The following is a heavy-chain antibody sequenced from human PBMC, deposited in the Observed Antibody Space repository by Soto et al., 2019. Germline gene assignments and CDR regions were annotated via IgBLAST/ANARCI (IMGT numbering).Heavy chain of an antibody. J-gene: IGHJ3*02. CDR2: INPNSVGT. D-gene: IGHD3-10*01. CDR3: AREPMVRAAHGFDI. CDR1: GYTFTGHY. Sequence: ASVKVSCKASGYTFTGHYMHWVRQAPGQGLEWMGWINPNSVGTNYAQKFQGRVTMTRDTSISTAYMELSRLRSDDTAVYYCAREPMVRAAHGFDIWGQGTMVTV. V-gene: IGHV1-2*02.